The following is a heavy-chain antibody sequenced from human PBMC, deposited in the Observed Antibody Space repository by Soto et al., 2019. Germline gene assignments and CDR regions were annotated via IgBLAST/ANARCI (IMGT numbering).Heavy chain of an antibody. Sequence: GGSLRLSCAASGFTFSSYAMHLVRQAPGKGLEWVAVISYDGSNKYYADSVKGRFTISRDNSKNTLYLQMNSLRAEDTAVYYCARGLSSFDSWQLGGAYYFDYWGQGTLVTVSS. V-gene: IGHV3-30-3*01. CDR1: GFTFSSYA. CDR2: ISYDGSNK. CDR3: ARGLSSFDSWQLGGAYYFDY. J-gene: IGHJ4*02. D-gene: IGHD1-1*01.